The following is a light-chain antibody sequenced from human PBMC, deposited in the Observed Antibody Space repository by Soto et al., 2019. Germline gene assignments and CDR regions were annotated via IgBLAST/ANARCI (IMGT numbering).Light chain of an antibody. CDR3: QQFDNVPLT. J-gene: IGKJ4*01. Sequence: DIQMTQSPSSLSASVGDIVTITCQASQDISNYLNWYQQKPGKAPKLLIYDASNLATGVPSRFSGSGSGTDFTFTISSLHPDDIATYYCQQFDNVPLTFGGGTKVEIK. CDR2: DAS. CDR1: QDISNY. V-gene: IGKV1-33*01.